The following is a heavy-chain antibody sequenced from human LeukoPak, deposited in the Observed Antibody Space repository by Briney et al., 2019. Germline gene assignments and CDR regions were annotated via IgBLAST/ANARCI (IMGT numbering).Heavy chain of an antibody. D-gene: IGHD5-12*01. V-gene: IGHV3-49*04. Sequence: GGSLRLSCTASGFTFGDYAMSWVRQAPGKGLEWVGFIRSIAYGGTTEDAASVKGRFTISRDDSKSIASLQMSSLKTEDTAVYYCTRGGVATITFDYWGQGTLVTVSS. CDR3: TRGGVATITFDY. CDR2: IRSIAYGGTT. J-gene: IGHJ4*02. CDR1: GFTFGDYA.